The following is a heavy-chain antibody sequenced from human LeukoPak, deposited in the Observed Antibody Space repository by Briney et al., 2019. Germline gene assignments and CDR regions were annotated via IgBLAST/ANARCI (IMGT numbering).Heavy chain of an antibody. CDR1: GFTFSSHA. Sequence: RSGGSLRLSCAASGFTFSSHAMSWLRQAPGKGLEWVSGISNTGGDTHYADSVEGRFSITRDNSKGTLYLQMRSLRAEETALYYCARLPHSGRYSSRSFDMWGQGTMVTVSS. CDR2: ISNTGGDT. CDR3: ARLPHSGRYSSRSFDM. V-gene: IGHV3-23*01. J-gene: IGHJ3*02. D-gene: IGHD6-19*01.